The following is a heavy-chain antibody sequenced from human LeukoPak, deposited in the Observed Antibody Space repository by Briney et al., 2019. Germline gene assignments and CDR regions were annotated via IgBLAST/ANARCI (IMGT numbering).Heavy chain of an antibody. V-gene: IGHV3-64D*06. D-gene: IGHD3-22*01. CDR3: VTPLASAEWLLPSY. CDR2: ISSNGGST. CDR1: GFTFSSYA. J-gene: IGHJ4*02. Sequence: PGGSLRLSCSASGFTFSSYAMHWVRQAPGKGLEYVSAISSNGGSTYYADSVKGRFTVSRDNSKNTLYLQMSSLRAEDTAVYYCVTPLASAEWLLPSYWGQGTLVTVSS.